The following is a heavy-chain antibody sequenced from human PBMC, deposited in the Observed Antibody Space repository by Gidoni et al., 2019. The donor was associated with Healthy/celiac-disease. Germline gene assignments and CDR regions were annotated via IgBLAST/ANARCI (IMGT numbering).Heavy chain of an antibody. D-gene: IGHD6-6*01. CDR1: GGSISSYY. Sequence: QVQLQESGPGLVKPPETLSLTCTVSGGSISSYYWSWIRQPPGKGLEWIGYIYYSGSTNYNPTLKSRVTISVDTSKNQFSLKLSSVTAADTAVYYCARAPYSSSPSFDYWGQGTLVTVSS. J-gene: IGHJ4*02. CDR3: ARAPYSSSPSFDY. CDR2: IYYSGST. V-gene: IGHV4-59*01.